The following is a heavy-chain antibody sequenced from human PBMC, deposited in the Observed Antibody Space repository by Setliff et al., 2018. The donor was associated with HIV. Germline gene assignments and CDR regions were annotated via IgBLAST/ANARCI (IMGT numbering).Heavy chain of an antibody. CDR1: GYTFTSYD. CDR2: MNPNSGNT. CDR3: ARGADYLGIPSYYYYYMDV. Sequence: ASVKVSCKASGYTFTSYDIYWVRQATGQGLEWMGWMNPNSGNTGYAQKFQGRVTMTGNTSINTTYMELSRLRSEDTAVYYCARGADYLGIPSYYYYYMDVWGKGTTVTVSS. J-gene: IGHJ6*03. D-gene: IGHD7-27*01. V-gene: IGHV1-8*01.